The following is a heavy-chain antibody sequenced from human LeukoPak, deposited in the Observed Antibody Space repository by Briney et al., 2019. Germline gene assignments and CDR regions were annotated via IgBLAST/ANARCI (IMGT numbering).Heavy chain of an antibody. Sequence: SETLSLACTVSGGSISSGRYYWNWIRQPAGKGLEWIGRIYTSGSTTYSPSLKSRVTISLDTSKNQFSLKLSSVTAGDTAVYYCAREADSSGWYGEVDYWGQGTLVTVSS. CDR3: AREADSSGWYGEVDY. CDR2: IYTSGST. V-gene: IGHV4-61*02. CDR1: GGSISSGRYY. J-gene: IGHJ4*02. D-gene: IGHD6-19*01.